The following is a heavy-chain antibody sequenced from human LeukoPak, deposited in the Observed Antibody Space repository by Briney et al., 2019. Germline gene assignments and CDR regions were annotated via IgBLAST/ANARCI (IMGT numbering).Heavy chain of an antibody. CDR2: ISFDETKK. V-gene: IGHV3-30-3*01. D-gene: IGHD2-21*01. CDR1: GFSFSKYA. Sequence: PGGSLRVSCAASGFSFSKYAMHCVRQAPGKGLEWVAVISFDETKKYYADSVKGRFTISRDNSNNTLFLQMNSVKTEDTAVYFCARMKVIKGASLDYWGQGSLVTASS. J-gene: IGHJ4*02. CDR3: ARMKVIKGASLDY.